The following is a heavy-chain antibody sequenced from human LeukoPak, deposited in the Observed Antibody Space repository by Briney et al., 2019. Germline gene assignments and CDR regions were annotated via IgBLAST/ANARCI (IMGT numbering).Heavy chain of an antibody. CDR1: GFPFDDYA. V-gene: IGHV3-9*01. J-gene: IGHJ4*02. CDR2: IRWSTDSL. Sequence: PGGSLRLSCAASGFPFDDYAMHWVRQAPGKGLEWVSGIRWSTDSLGYADSVRGRFTISRDKAKNSLYLQMNSLRAEDTALYYCVKDFGQTTAAIAYWGQGTLVTVSS. CDR3: VKDFGQTTAAIAY. D-gene: IGHD2-2*01.